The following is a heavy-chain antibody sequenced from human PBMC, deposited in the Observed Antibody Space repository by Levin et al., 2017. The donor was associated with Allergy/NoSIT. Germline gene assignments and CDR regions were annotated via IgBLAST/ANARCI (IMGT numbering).Heavy chain of an antibody. D-gene: IGHD2-15*01. CDR3: ARGNCSGGSCYYYYYYMDV. Sequence: LSLTCAASGFTFSDYYMSWIRQAPGKGLEWVSYISSSSSYTNYADSVKGRFTISRDNAKNSLYLQMNSLRAEDTAVYYCARGNCSGGSCYYYYYYMDVWGKGTTVTVSS. V-gene: IGHV3-11*03. J-gene: IGHJ6*03. CDR2: ISSSSSYT. CDR1: GFTFSDYY.